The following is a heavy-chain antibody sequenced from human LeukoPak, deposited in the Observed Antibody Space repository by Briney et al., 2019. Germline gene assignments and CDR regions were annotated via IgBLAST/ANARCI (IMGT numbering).Heavy chain of an antibody. Sequence: GASVKVSCKAFGYTFTSYYMYWVRQAPGQGLEWMGIINPSGGSTTYAQKFQGRVTMTRDTSTSTVYMELSSLRSEDTAVYYCASGPRATGTDYWGQGTLVTVSS. D-gene: IGHD1-1*01. CDR3: ASGPRATGTDY. CDR1: GYTFTSYY. J-gene: IGHJ4*02. V-gene: IGHV1-46*01. CDR2: INPSGGST.